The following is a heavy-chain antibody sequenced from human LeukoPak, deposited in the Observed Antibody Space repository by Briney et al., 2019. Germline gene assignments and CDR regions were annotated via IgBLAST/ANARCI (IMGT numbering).Heavy chain of an antibody. V-gene: IGHV3-21*01. J-gene: IGHJ4*02. CDR2: ISSSGSYI. D-gene: IGHD3-22*01. CDR1: GFTFSSYS. Sequence: GGSLRLSCAASGFTFSSYSMNWVRQAPGKGLEWVSSISSSGSYIYYSDSLKGRFTISRDNAKNSLYLQMNSLRAEDTAVYYCARVDSITRFDYWGQGTLVTVSS. CDR3: ARVDSITRFDY.